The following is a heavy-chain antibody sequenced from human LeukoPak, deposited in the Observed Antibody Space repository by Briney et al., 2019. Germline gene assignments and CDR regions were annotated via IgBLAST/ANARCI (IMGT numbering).Heavy chain of an antibody. D-gene: IGHD6-19*01. CDR1: GGSISSSSYY. CDR3: ARDWVAVAGVQGRFPH. J-gene: IGHJ1*01. CDR2: IYYSGST. V-gene: IGHV4-39*07. Sequence: SETLSLTCTVSGGSISSSSYYWGWIRQPPGKGLEWIGSIYYSGSTYYNPSLKSRVTISVDTSKNQFSLKLSSVTAADTAVYYCARDWVAVAGVQGRFPHWGQGTLVTVSS.